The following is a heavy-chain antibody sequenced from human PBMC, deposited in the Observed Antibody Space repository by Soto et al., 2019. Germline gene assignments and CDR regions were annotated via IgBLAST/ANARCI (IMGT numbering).Heavy chain of an antibody. J-gene: IGHJ3*02. CDR1: GGSISSSSYY. V-gene: IGHV4-39*01. CDR2: IYYSGST. D-gene: IGHD3-3*01. Sequence: QLQLQESGPGLVKPSETLSLTCTVSGGSISSSSYYWGWIRQPPGKGLEWIGSIYYSGSTYYNPSLKSRVTLSVGTSQNQFSLKLSSVTAADTAVYYCATTYYDFWSGKRNAFDIWGQGTMVTVSS. CDR3: ATTYYDFWSGKRNAFDI.